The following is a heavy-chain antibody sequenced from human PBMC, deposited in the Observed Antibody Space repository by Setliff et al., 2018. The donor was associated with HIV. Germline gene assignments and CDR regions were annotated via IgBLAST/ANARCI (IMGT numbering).Heavy chain of an antibody. CDR1: GGSISSKDHY. D-gene: IGHD1-1*01. J-gene: IGHJ4*02. CDR2: VHHSGRTT. Sequence: SETLSLTCTVSGGSISSKDHYWGWIRQSPGKGLEWIGEVHHSGRTTNYNPSLKSRVTMSVDTSKNQFSLKLTSVTAADTGTYYCARDSEPMSGTWYDYWGQGTLVTVSS. CDR3: ARDSEPMSGTWYDY. V-gene: IGHV4-39*07.